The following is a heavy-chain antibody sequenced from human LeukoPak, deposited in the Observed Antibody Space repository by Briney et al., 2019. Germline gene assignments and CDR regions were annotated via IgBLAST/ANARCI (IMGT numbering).Heavy chain of an antibody. CDR2: INPNSGGT. CDR1: GYTFSDYY. Sequence: ASVKVSCKASGYTFSDYYIHWVRQAPGQGLEWMGWINPNSGGTDYAEKFQGRVTMTRDTSISTAYLELSSLRSDDTAVYHCARDLYNSGWTGAFDIWGQGTMVTVSS. D-gene: IGHD6-19*01. CDR3: ARDLYNSGWTGAFDI. J-gene: IGHJ3*02. V-gene: IGHV1-2*02.